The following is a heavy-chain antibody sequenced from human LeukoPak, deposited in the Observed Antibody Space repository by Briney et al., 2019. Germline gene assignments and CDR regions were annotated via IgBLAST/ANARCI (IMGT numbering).Heavy chain of an antibody. D-gene: IGHD7-27*01. CDR2: IYYSGST. V-gene: IGHV4-59*08. CDR3: ARRTSTNWGSPYYFDY. Sequence: SETLSLTCTVSGGSISSYYWSWIRQPPGKGLEWIGYIYYSGSTKYNPSLKSRVTISVDTSKNQFSLKLSSVTAADTAVYYCARRTSTNWGSPYYFDYWGQGTLVTVSS. CDR1: GGSISSYY. J-gene: IGHJ4*02.